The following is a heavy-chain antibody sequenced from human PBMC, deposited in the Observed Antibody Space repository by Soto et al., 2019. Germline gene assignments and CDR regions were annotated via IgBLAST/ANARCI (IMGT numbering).Heavy chain of an antibody. D-gene: IGHD3-16*01. Sequence: QLQLQESGPGLVKPSETLSLTCTVSGDSISSSSYYWGWIRQPPGKGLEWIGSMSYGGSTYYNPSLKSRVTISVDTSKNQFSLRLTSVTAADTAVYYCAGKPRRGWGSYELYYFDYWGQGSLVTVSS. J-gene: IGHJ4*02. CDR3: AGKPRRGWGSYELYYFDY. V-gene: IGHV4-39*01. CDR1: GDSISSSSYY. CDR2: MSYGGST.